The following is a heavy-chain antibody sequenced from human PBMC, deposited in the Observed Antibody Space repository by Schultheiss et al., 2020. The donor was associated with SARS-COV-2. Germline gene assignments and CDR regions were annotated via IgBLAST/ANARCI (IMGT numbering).Heavy chain of an antibody. D-gene: IGHD6-13*01. CDR3: AKDLRAAAGTPYFDY. CDR1: GFTFSSYG. Sequence: GGSLRLSCAASGFTFSSYGMHWVRQAPGKGLEWVAVISYDGSNKYYADSVKGRFTISRDNSKNTLYLQMNSLRAEDTAVYYCAKDLRAAAGTPYFDYWGQGTLVTVSS. J-gene: IGHJ4*02. V-gene: IGHV3-30*18. CDR2: ISYDGSNK.